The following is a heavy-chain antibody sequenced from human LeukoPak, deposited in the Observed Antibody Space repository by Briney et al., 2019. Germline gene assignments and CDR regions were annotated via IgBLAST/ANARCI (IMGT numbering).Heavy chain of an antibody. CDR3: AGPHYYCSGTSCPFDY. CDR2: IKSDGRTT. CDR1: GFSFSSYW. Sequence: PGGSLRLSCAASGFSFSSYWMHWVRQAPGKGLVWVSRIKSDGRTTNYADSVKGRFTISRDNAKNTLYLQMNRLRAEDTAVYYSAGPHYYCSGTSCPFDYWGEGALVTVSS. D-gene: IGHD2-2*01. J-gene: IGHJ4*02. V-gene: IGHV3-74*01.